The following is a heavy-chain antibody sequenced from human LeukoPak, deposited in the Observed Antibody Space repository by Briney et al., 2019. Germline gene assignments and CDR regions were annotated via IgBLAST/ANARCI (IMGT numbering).Heavy chain of an antibody. D-gene: IGHD3-3*01. CDR2: ISYDGSNK. CDR1: GFTFSSYG. CDR3: ANSGALRFFAY. J-gene: IGHJ4*02. V-gene: IGHV3-30*18. Sequence: GRSLRLSCAASGFTFSSYGMHWVRQAPGKGLEWVAVISYDGSNKYYADSVKGRFTISRDNSKNTLYLQMNSLRAEDTAVYYCANSGALRFFAYWGQGTLVTVSS.